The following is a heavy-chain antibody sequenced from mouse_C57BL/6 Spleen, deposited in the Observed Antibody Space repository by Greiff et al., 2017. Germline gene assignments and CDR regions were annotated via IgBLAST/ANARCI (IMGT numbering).Heavy chain of an antibody. CDR1: GYTFTDYE. CDR3: TRSGGCYYGSSFDY. D-gene: IGHD1-1*01. J-gene: IGHJ2*01. CDR2: IDPETGGT. Sequence: QVQLQQSGAELVRPGASVTLSCKASGYTFTDYEMHWVKQTPVHGLEWIGAIDPETGGTAYNQKFKGKAILTADKSSSTAYMELRSLTSEDSAVYYCTRSGGCYYGSSFDYWGQGTTLTVSS. V-gene: IGHV1-15*01.